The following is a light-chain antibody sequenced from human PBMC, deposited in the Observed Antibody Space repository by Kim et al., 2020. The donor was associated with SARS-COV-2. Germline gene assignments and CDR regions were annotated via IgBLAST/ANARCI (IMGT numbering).Light chain of an antibody. Sequence: EIVMTQSPATLSVFPGERATLSCRASQSVNTNLAWYQQKPGQGPRLLIYGATTRASGIPARISGSGSGTEFTLTISSLQSEDFAIYYCQHYNNWPPGTFGQGTKVDIK. V-gene: IGKV3-15*01. CDR1: QSVNTN. J-gene: IGKJ1*01. CDR3: QHYNNWPPGT. CDR2: GAT.